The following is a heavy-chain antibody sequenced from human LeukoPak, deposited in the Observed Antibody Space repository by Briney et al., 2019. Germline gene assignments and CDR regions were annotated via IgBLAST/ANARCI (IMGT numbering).Heavy chain of an antibody. CDR2: INHSGST. D-gene: IGHD2-15*01. CDR3: ARYHAVRYCSGGTCYSSRPNWFDP. V-gene: IGHV4-34*01. Sequence: SETLSLTCAVYGGSFSGYYWSWIRQPPGKGLEWIGEINHSGSTNYNPSLKSRVTISVDTSKNQFSLKLSSVTAADTAVYYCARYHAVRYCSGGTCYSSRPNWFDPWGQGTLVTVSS. CDR1: GGSFSGYY. J-gene: IGHJ5*02.